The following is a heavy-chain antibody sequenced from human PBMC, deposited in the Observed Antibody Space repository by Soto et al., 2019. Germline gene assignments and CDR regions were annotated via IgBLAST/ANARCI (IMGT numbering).Heavy chain of an antibody. CDR2: IYWSGDE. CDR1: GFSLSTSGVG. CDR3: ARGLATLPVFAFDI. V-gene: IGHV2-5*01. J-gene: IGHJ3*02. D-gene: IGHD6-6*01. Sequence: QGTLKESGPTLVNPTQTLTLTCSFSGFSLSTSGVGVGWIRQSPGKALDWLALIYWSGDEHYRPSLKSRLSIIKDTSKNHVVLIMTDMDPVDTATYYCARGLATLPVFAFDIWGQGTMVTVSS.